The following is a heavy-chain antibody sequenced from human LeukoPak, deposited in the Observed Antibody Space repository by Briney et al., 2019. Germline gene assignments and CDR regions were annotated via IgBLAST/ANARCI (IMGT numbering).Heavy chain of an antibody. J-gene: IGHJ3*01. D-gene: IGHD5-24*01. CDR3: AMKAVPRPRLHDAFDF. CDR1: GFSLSDYS. V-gene: IGHV3-48*01. CDR2: ISSTGGNI. Sequence: PGGSLRLSCAISGFSLSDYSMNWVRQAPGKGLEWIAFISSTGGNIYYADSVKGRFTISRDNSKNTLYLQMNSLRADDTAVYYCAMKAVPRPRLHDAFDFWGQGTVVSVSS.